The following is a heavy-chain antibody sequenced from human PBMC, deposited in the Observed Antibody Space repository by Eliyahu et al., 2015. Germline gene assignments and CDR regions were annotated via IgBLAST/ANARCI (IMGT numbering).Heavy chain of an antibody. CDR3: AKTAGGWFGEFTQHIDY. CDR1: GFTFSXXG. Sequence: QVQLVESGGGVVQPGRSLRLSCAASGFTFSXXGMHXVRQAPGXXLECVAVISYDGSNKNYADSVKGRFTISRDNSKNTLYLQMNSLRAEDTALYYCAKTAGGWFGEFTQHIDYWGQGTLVTVSS. J-gene: IGHJ4*02. CDR2: ISYDGSNK. D-gene: IGHD3-10*01. V-gene: IGHV3-30*18.